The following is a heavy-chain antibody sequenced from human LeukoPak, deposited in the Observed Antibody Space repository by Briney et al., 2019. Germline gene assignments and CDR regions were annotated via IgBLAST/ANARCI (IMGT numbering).Heavy chain of an antibody. D-gene: IGHD6-13*01. J-gene: IGHJ4*02. CDR2: IKQDGSDK. CDR1: GFTFSSYW. Sequence: GGSLRLSCAASGFTFSSYWMSWVRQAPAKGLEWVANIKQDGSDKYYVDSVKGRFTISRDNAKNSLYLQMNSLRAEDTAVYYCARAPWAAAEFDFWGQGPLVTVSS. CDR3: ARAPWAAAEFDF. V-gene: IGHV3-7*03.